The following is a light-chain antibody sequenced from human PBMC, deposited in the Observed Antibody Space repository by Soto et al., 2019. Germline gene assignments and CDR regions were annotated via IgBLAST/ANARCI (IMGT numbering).Light chain of an antibody. V-gene: IGLV2-11*01. CDR3: CSFAGSLNFV. Sequence: QSALTQPRSVSGSPGQSVTISCSGTDNDVGGYNFVSWYQQHPGKAPKLMVFDVSKRPSGVPGRFSGSKSGTTASLTISGLQAEDEADYYCCSFAGSLNFVFGPATKVTVL. CDR1: DNDVGGYNF. CDR2: DVS. J-gene: IGLJ1*01.